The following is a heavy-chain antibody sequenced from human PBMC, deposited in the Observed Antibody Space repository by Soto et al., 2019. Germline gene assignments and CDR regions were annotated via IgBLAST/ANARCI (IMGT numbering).Heavy chain of an antibody. CDR1: GGSISSSSYY. CDR3: ASLRAAGTDPVSYYYYGMDV. CDR2: IYYSGST. Sequence: PSETLSLTCTVSGGSISSSSYYWSWIRQPPGKGLEWIGYIYYSGSTNYNPSLKSRVTISVDTSKNQFSLKLSSVTAADTAVYYCASLRAAGTDPVSYYYYGMDVWGQGTTVTVSS. V-gene: IGHV4-61*05. J-gene: IGHJ6*02. D-gene: IGHD6-13*01.